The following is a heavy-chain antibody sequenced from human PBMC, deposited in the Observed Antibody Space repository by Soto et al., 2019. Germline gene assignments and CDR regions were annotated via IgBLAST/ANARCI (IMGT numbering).Heavy chain of an antibody. V-gene: IGHV3-74*01. CDR2: INSDGSST. CDR3: ARGRPDIVVVPAASASTPLFDP. Sequence: GGSLRLSCAASGFTFSSYWMHWVRQAPGKGLVWVSRINSDGSSTSYADSVKGRFTISRDNAKNTLYLQMNSPRAEDTAVYYCARGRPDIVVVPAASASTPLFDPWGQGTLVTVSS. CDR1: GFTFSSYW. D-gene: IGHD2-2*01. J-gene: IGHJ5*02.